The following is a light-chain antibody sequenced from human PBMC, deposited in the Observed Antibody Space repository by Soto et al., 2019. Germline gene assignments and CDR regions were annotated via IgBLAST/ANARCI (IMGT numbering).Light chain of an antibody. J-gene: IGLJ1*01. CDR1: SSDVGSYNL. CDR3: CSYAGDSTYV. CDR2: EVS. Sequence: QSVLTQPASVSGSPGQSITISCTGTSSDVGSYNLASWYQQHPGKAPKLMIYEVSKRPSGVSNRFSASKSGNTASLAISGLQAEDEADYYCCSYAGDSTYVFGSGTKGTVL. V-gene: IGLV2-23*02.